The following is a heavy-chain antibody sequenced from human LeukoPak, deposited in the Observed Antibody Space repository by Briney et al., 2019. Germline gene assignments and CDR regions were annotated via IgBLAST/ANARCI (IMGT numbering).Heavy chain of an antibody. D-gene: IGHD3-22*01. V-gene: IGHV1-24*01. J-gene: IGHJ4*02. Sequence: ASVKVSCKVSGYTLTELSMHWVRQAPGKGLEWMGGFDPEDGETIYAQKFQGRVTMTEDTSTDTAYMELRSLRSDDTAVYYCARDPVLYYYDSSGPGGFDYWGQGTLVTVSS. CDR3: ARDPVLYYYDSSGPGGFDY. CDR1: GYTLTELS. CDR2: FDPEDGET.